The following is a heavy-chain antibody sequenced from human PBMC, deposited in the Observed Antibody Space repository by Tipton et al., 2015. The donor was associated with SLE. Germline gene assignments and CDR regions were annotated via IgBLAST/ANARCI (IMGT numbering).Heavy chain of an antibody. D-gene: IGHD4-11*01. CDR3: ASSGYDSNYYFDY. CDR2: IYYSGST. CDR1: GGSISSGGYY. J-gene: IGHJ4*02. Sequence: TLSLTCTVSGGSISSGGYYWSWIRQHPGKGLEWIGYIYYSGSTYYNPSLKSRVTISVDTSKNQFSLKLSSVTAADTAVYYCASSGYDSNYYFDYWGQGTLVTVSS. V-gene: IGHV4-31*03.